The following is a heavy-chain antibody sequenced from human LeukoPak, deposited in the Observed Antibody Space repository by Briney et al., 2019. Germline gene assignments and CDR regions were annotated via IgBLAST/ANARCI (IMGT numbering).Heavy chain of an antibody. CDR3: ARRASYSSSPYYFDY. CDR1: GYSFTSYW. V-gene: IGHV5-51*01. Sequence: GESLKTSCKGSGYSFTSYWIGWVRQMPGKGLEWMGIIYPGDSDTRYSPSFQGQVTISADKSISTAYLQWSSLKASDTAMYYCARRASYSSSPYYFDYWGQGTLVSVSS. CDR2: IYPGDSDT. D-gene: IGHD6-13*01. J-gene: IGHJ4*02.